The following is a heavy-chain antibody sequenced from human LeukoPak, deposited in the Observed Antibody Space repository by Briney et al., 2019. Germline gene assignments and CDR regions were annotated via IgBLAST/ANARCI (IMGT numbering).Heavy chain of an antibody. D-gene: IGHD3-9*01. J-gene: IGHJ6*02. Sequence: GGSLRLSCAASGFTFSSYGMHWVRQAPGKGLEWVAVIWYDGRNKYYADSVKGRFTISRDNSKNTLYLQMNSLRAEDTAVYYCASSPRNYDILTGYYPPSYGMDVWGQGTTVTVSS. CDR3: ASSPRNYDILTGYYPPSYGMDV. V-gene: IGHV3-33*01. CDR1: GFTFSSYG. CDR2: IWYDGRNK.